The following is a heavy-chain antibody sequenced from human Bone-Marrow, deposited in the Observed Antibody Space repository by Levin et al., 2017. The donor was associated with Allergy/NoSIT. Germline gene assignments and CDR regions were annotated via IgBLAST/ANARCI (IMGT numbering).Heavy chain of an antibody. D-gene: IGHD4-17*01. CDR3: ARVHYGDYFDY. V-gene: IGHV3-11*05. J-gene: IGHJ4*02. CDR2: ISSSSSYT. CDR1: GFTFSDYY. Sequence: GESLKISCAASGFTFSDYYMSWIRQAPGKGLEWVSYISSSSSYTNYADSVKGRFTISRDNAKNSLYLQMNSLRAEDTAVYYCARVHYGDYFDYWGQGTLVTVSS.